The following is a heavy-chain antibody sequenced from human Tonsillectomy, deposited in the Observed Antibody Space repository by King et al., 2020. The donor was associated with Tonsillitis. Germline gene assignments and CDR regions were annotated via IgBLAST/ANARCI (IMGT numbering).Heavy chain of an antibody. J-gene: IGHJ4*02. Sequence: WVRQDPGKGLEWVAVISYDGSNKHYADSVKGRFTISRDNSKNTLYLEMTSLRAEDTAVYYCAKDYSWCIAVAGTLDYWGQGTLVTVSS. D-gene: IGHD6-19*01. V-gene: IGHV3-30*18. CDR2: ISYDGSNK. CDR3: AKDYSWCIAVAGTLDY.